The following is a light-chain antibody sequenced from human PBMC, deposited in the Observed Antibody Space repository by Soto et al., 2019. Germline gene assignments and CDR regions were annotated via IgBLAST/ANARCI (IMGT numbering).Light chain of an antibody. Sequence: QSALTQPASVSGSPGQSITISCTGTNSNIGDYNYVSWYQQHPDKAPKLVIFEVSNRPSGISGRFSGSKSGNTASLTISGLQAEDEADYYCYSFTNNTLRWVFGGGTKLTVL. CDR1: NSNIGDYNY. J-gene: IGLJ3*02. CDR3: YSFTNNTLRWV. CDR2: EVS. V-gene: IGLV2-14*01.